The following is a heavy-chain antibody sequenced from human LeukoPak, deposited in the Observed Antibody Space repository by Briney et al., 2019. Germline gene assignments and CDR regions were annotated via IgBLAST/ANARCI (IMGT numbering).Heavy chain of an antibody. CDR3: ARGEETAIVPYY. D-gene: IGHD5-18*01. V-gene: IGHV4-59*01. Sequence: SETLSLTCTVSGGSISSYYWSWIRQPPGKGLEWIGYIYYSGSTNYNPSLKSRVTISVDTSKNQFSLKLSSVTAADTAVYYCARGEETAIVPYYWGQGALVTVSS. CDR2: IYYSGST. J-gene: IGHJ4*02. CDR1: GGSISSYY.